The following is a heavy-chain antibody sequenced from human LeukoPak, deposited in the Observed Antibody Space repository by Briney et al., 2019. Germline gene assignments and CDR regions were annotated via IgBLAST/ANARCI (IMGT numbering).Heavy chain of an antibody. CDR3: ARLPLLLENFDY. V-gene: IGHV1-2*02. CDR2: INPNNGGA. D-gene: IGHD5-24*01. CDR1: GYTFTGYS. J-gene: IGHJ4*02. Sequence: ASVKVSCKASGYTFTGYSMHWVRQAPGQGLEWMGWINPNNGGANYAQKFQGRVTMTRDTSISTAYLGLSSLRSDDAAVYYCARLPLLLENFDYWGQGTLVTVSS.